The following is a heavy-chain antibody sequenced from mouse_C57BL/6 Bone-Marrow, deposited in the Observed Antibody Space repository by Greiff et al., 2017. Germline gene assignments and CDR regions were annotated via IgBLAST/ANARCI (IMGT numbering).Heavy chain of an antibody. CDR3: TVLDY. V-gene: IGHV1-15*01. CDR1: GYTFTDYE. CDR2: IDPETGGT. Sequence: VKLQESGAELVRPGASVTLSCKASGYTFTDYEMHWVKQTPVHGLEWIGAIDPETGGTAYNQKFKGKAILTADKSSSPAYMELRSLTSEDSAVYYCTVLDYWGQGTTLTVSS. J-gene: IGHJ2*01.